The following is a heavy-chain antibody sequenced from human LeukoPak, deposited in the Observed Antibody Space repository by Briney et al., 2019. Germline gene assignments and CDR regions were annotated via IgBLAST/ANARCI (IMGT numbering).Heavy chain of an antibody. CDR2: IIPIFGTA. J-gene: IGHJ6*02. Sequence: GASVKVSCKASGGTFSSYAISWVRQAPGQGLEWMGGIIPIFGTANYAQKFQGRVTITADESTSTAYMELSSLRSEDTAVYYCARAPGYYYGMDVWGQGTTVTVSS. CDR3: ARAPGYYYGMDV. CDR1: GGTFSSYA. V-gene: IGHV1-69*01.